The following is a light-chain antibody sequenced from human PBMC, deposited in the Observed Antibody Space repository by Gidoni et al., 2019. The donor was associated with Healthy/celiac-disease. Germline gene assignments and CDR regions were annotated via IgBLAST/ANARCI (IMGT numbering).Light chain of an antibody. Sequence: AIRMTQSPPSFSASTGDRVTINCRASQGMSSCLAWYQHKPGKAPKLLIYAASIWQSGVPSTCSGRGPGTDFTLTLSCLLSEDFATYYCQQYYSYPRTFGQGTKVEIK. J-gene: IGKJ1*01. V-gene: IGKV1-8*01. CDR1: QGMSSC. CDR2: AAS. CDR3: QQYYSYPRT.